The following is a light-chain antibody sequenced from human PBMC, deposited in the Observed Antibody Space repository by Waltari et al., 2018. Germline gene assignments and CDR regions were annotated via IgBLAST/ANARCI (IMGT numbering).Light chain of an antibody. CDR2: GNG. V-gene: IGLV1-44*01. Sequence: QSVLTQPPSASGTPGQRITIPCSGSDSNIGSNTVNWYQHLPGTAPKLFIFGNGQRPSGVPGRFSGSKSGTSASLAISGLQSEDEADYYCAVWDDSLSGWVFGGGTKVTV. J-gene: IGLJ3*02. CDR3: AVWDDSLSGWV. CDR1: DSNIGSNT.